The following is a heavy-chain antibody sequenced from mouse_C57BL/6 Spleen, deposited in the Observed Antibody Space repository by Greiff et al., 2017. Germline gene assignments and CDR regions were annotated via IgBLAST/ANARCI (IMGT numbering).Heavy chain of an antibody. Sequence: VQLQQSGAELVRPGASVKLSCTASGFNIKDDYMHWVKQRPEQGLEWIGWIDPENGDTEYASKFQGKATITADTSSNTAYLQRSSLTSEDTAVYYCTTHYGSSRFAYWGQGTLVTVSA. CDR2: IDPENGDT. V-gene: IGHV14-4*01. J-gene: IGHJ3*01. D-gene: IGHD1-1*01. CDR1: GFNIKDDY. CDR3: TTHYGSSRFAY.